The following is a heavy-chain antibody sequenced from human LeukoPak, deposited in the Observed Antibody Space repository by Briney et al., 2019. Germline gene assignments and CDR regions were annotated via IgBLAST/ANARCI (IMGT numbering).Heavy chain of an antibody. Sequence: WETLSLTCTVSGGTIISSSYYWGWIRQPPGKGLECIGSIYYSGSTYYNPSLKSRVTRSVDTSKNQFSLKLNSVTAADTAVYSCARYFRVVPATVWFDPWGQGTLVTVSS. D-gene: IGHD2-2*01. CDR3: ARYFRVVPATVWFDP. CDR2: IYYSGST. J-gene: IGHJ5*02. CDR1: GGTIISSSYY. V-gene: IGHV4-39*07.